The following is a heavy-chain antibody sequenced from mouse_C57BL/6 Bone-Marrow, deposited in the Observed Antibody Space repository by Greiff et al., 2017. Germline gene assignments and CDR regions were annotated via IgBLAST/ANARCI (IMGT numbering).Heavy chain of an antibody. J-gene: IGHJ3*01. D-gene: IGHD3-2*02. V-gene: IGHV1-52*01. CDR1: GYTFTSYW. CDR3: ARRGSGYSCAY. CDR2: IDPSDSET. Sequence: QVQLQQPGAELVRPGSSVKLSCKASGYTFTSYWMHWVKQRPIQGLEWIGNIDPSDSETHYNQKFKDKATLTVDKSSSTAYMQLSSLTSEDSAVYYWARRGSGYSCAYWGKGTLVTVSA.